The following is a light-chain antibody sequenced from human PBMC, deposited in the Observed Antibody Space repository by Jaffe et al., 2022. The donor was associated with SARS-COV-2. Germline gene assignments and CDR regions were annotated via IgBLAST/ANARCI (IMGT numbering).Light chain of an antibody. CDR1: QSIGDW. J-gene: IGKJ2*01. CDR2: MAS. Sequence: DIQMTQSPSTLSASIGDRVTITCRASQSIGDWLAWYQQKPGKAPKVLIYMASTLESGVPSRFSGSGSGTEFTLTISSLQPDDFATYYCQQYNTYRYTFGQGTKLEIK. CDR3: QQYNTYRYT. V-gene: IGKV1-5*03.